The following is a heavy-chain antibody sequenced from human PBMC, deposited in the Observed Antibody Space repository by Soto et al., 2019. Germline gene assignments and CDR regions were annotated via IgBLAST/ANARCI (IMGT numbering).Heavy chain of an antibody. CDR1: GDTFNKYA. J-gene: IGHJ4*02. V-gene: IGHV1-69*13. D-gene: IGHD4-17*01. CDR2: IIPIFGTP. Sequence: SVKVSCKASGDTFNKYAFNGVRQAPGQGLEWMGGIIPIFGTPNYAQRVQGRVTITADESTSTAYMELSSLRSEDTAVYYCARGIDYGGVNRIDYWSQGTLVTVS. CDR3: ARGIDYGGVNRIDY.